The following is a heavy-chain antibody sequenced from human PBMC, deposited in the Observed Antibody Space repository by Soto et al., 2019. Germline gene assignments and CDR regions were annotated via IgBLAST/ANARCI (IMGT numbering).Heavy chain of an antibody. J-gene: IGHJ3*02. CDR2: IYSSGNT. CDR3: ARRHVLVIGAARGDAFDI. D-gene: IGHD2-21*01. CDR1: GGSMSSYY. Sequence: SETLCLTCTVSGGSMSSYYWTWIRQPPGKGLEWIGYIYSSGNTNYDPSLKSRVTISLDTSKNQFSLKLSSVTAADTAVYFCARRHVLVIGAARGDAFDIWGQGAMVTVSS. V-gene: IGHV4-59*08.